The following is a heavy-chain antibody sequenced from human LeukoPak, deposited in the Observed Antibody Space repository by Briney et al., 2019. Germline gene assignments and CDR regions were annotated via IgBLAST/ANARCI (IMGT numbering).Heavy chain of an antibody. CDR3: ARPHYDSSGYEFDY. D-gene: IGHD3-22*01. J-gene: IGHJ4*02. Sequence: GESLKISFKGSGYSFGTYWIGWVRQMPGKGLEWMGIIYPGDSDTRYSPSFQGQVTISADKSISTAYLQWSSLKASDTAMYYCARPHYDSSGYEFDYWGQGTLVTVSS. CDR1: GYSFGTYW. CDR2: IYPGDSDT. V-gene: IGHV5-51*01.